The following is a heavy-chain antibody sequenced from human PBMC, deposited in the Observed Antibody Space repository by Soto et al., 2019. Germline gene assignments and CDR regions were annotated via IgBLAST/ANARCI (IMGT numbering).Heavy chain of an antibody. V-gene: IGHV3-30-3*01. D-gene: IGHD4-17*01. J-gene: IGHJ4*02. Sequence: QVQLVESGGGVVQPGRSLRLSCAASGFSFSSYAMHWVRQAPGKGLEWVAVISYDVSNKYYTDSVKGRFTIARDNSKNTLFLQMNSLRAEDTAVYFCARGEGVGIVEVTGDPPDSWGQGTRVTVSS. CDR1: GFSFSSYA. CDR2: ISYDVSNK. CDR3: ARGEGVGIVEVTGDPPDS.